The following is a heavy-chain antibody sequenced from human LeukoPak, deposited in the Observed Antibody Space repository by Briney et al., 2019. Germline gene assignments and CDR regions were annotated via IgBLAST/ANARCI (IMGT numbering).Heavy chain of an antibody. CDR3: ARDQRRDGHNSYYYYGMDV. D-gene: IGHD5-24*01. CDR1: GFTFSSYA. Sequence: PGRSLRLSCAASGFTFSSYAMHWVRQAPGKGLEWVAVISYDGSNKYYADSVKGRFTISRDNSKNTLYLQMNSLRAEDTAVYYCARDQRRDGHNSYYYYGMDVWGQGTTVTVSS. J-gene: IGHJ6*02. V-gene: IGHV3-30*04. CDR2: ISYDGSNK.